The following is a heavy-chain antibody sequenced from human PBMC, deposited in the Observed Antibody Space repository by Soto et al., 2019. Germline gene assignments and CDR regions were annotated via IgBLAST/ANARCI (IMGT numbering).Heavy chain of an antibody. CDR2: IYYTGST. D-gene: IGHD6-19*01. J-gene: IGHJ4*02. V-gene: IGHV4-59*01. CDR3: ARGHSSGWWGLDS. CDR1: GGSISSYY. Sequence: SETQSLTCTVPGGSISSYYCSWIRQPPGMGLEYIGYIYYTGSTNYNPSLKSRVTISLDTSKNQFSLKLSSVTAADTAVYYCARGHSSGWWGLDSWGQGTLVTVSS.